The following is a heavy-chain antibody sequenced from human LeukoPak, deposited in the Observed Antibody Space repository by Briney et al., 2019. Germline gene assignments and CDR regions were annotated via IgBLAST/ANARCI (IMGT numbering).Heavy chain of an antibody. CDR1: GFTFSSYG. CDR2: ISGSGGST. CDR3: AKPREYYGSGSYHFDY. J-gene: IGHJ4*02. V-gene: IGHV3-23*01. D-gene: IGHD3-10*01. Sequence: PGGSLRLSCAASGFTFSSYGMSWVRQAPGKGLEWVSAISGSGGSTYYADSVKGRFTISRDNSKNTLYLQMNSLRAEDTAVYYCAKPREYYGSGSYHFDYWGQGTLVTVSS.